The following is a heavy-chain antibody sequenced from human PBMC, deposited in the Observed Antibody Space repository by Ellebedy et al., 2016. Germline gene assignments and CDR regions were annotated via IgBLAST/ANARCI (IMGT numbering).Heavy chain of an antibody. D-gene: IGHD5-24*01. Sequence: SETLSLXCSVSGGAIRSYYWSWIRQPPGKGPEWIGHIHYSGNTNYNPSLKSRVTMSLDTSKNQFSLRLSSVTAADTAVYYCARQMATISTDWFDPWGQGTLVTVSS. CDR3: ARQMATISTDWFDP. J-gene: IGHJ5*01. V-gene: IGHV4-59*01. CDR1: GGAIRSYY. CDR2: IHYSGNT.